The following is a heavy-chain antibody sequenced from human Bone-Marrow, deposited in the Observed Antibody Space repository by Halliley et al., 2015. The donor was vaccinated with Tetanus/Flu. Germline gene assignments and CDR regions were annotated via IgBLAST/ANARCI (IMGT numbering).Heavy chain of an antibody. CDR2: TDDRGSS. CDR3: ARENSFDSGTYFFDY. Sequence: IGDTDDRGSSNYNPSLQSRVTISVDKSKNQFSLTLRSMTATDTAVYYRARENSFDSGTYFFDYWGLGTLVTVAS. V-gene: IGHV4-4*02. D-gene: IGHD3-10*01. J-gene: IGHJ4*02.